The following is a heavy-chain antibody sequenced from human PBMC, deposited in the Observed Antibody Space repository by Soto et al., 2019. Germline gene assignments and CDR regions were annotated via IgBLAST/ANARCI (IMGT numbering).Heavy chain of an antibody. D-gene: IGHD6-13*01. V-gene: IGHV1-18*01. CDR1: GYTFTCYG. CDR3: ARALLAAAGTSIQHHYYYYYGMDV. Sequence: ASVKVSCKASGYTFTCYGISWVRQAPGPGLEWMGWISAYNGNTNYAQKLQGRVTMTTDTSTSTAYMELRSLRSDDTAVYYCARALLAAAGTSIQHHYYYYYGMDVWGQGTTVTVSS. J-gene: IGHJ6*02. CDR2: ISAYNGNT.